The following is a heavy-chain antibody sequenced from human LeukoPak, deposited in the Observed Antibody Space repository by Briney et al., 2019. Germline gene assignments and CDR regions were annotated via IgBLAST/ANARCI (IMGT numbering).Heavy chain of an antibody. CDR1: GFTFSSYA. Sequence: GGSLRLSCAASGFTFSSYAMSWVRQAPGKGLEWVSAISGSGGSTYYADSVKGRFTISRDNSKNMLYLQMNSLRAEDTAVYYCAKDGAYGDYGDYWGQGTLVTVSS. CDR2: ISGSGGST. D-gene: IGHD4-17*01. CDR3: AKDGAYGDYGDY. J-gene: IGHJ4*02. V-gene: IGHV3-23*01.